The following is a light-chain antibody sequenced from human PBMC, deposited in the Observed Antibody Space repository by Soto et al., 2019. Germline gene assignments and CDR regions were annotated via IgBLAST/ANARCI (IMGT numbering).Light chain of an antibody. CDR2: DAS. CDR1: QSISRL. Sequence: DIQMTQSPSTLSASVGDRVTITCRASQSISRLLAWYQQKPGKAPKLLIYDASTLESGVPSRFSGSGSGTEFTLTISSLQPEDFATYYCQKYNSYLWTFGQGTKVDIK. CDR3: QKYNSYLWT. V-gene: IGKV1-5*01. J-gene: IGKJ1*01.